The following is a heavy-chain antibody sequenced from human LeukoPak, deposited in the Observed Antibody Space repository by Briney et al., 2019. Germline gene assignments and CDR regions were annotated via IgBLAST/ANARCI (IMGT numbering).Heavy chain of an antibody. CDR3: AGLKYYFDY. V-gene: IGHV4-39*01. CDR2: IYYSGST. CDR1: GGSISSSSYY. J-gene: IGHJ4*02. Sequence: PSETLSLTCTVSGGSISSSSYYWGWIRQPPGKGLEWIGRIYYSGSTYYNPSLKSRVTISVHTSKNQFSLKLSSVTAADTAVYYCAGLKYYFDYWGQGTLVTVSS.